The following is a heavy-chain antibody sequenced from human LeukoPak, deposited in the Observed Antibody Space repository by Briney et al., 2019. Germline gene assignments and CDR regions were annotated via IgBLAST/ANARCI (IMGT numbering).Heavy chain of an antibody. Sequence: PGGSLRLSCAASGFTLSSYSMHWVRQAPGKGLEYVSTSGGATYYADSVKVRFTISRDNAKNTLYLQMSSLRAEDTAVYYCIKDRTGTYSFDYWGQGTLVTVSS. CDR1: GFTLSSYS. V-gene: IGHV3-64D*09. D-gene: IGHD7-27*01. CDR2: SGGAT. CDR3: IKDRTGTYSFDY. J-gene: IGHJ4*02.